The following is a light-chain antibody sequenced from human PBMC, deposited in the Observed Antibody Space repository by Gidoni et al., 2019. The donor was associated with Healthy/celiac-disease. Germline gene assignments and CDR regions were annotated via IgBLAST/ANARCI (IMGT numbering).Light chain of an antibody. J-gene: IGKJ3*01. CDR2: LGS. V-gene: IGKV2-28*01. CDR3: MQALQTPEFT. Sequence: DIVMTQSPLSLPVTPGEPASISCRSSQSLLHSNGYNYLDWYLQKPGQSPQLLIYLGSNRASGVPDRFSGSGSGTDFTLKISRVKAEDGGVYYCMQALQTPEFTFGPGTKVDIK. CDR1: QSLLHSNGYNY.